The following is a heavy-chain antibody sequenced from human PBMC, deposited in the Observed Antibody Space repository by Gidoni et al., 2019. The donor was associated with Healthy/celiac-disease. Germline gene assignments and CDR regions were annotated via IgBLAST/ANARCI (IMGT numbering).Heavy chain of an antibody. CDR1: AFTFRNAW. CDR3: TRDLNRDYVWGSYRYYSLDAFDI. D-gene: IGHD3-16*02. J-gene: IGHJ3*02. CDR2: IKSKTDGGTT. V-gene: IGHV3-15*07. Sequence: EVQLVESGGGLVKPGGSLRFSCAASAFTFRNAWMNWVRQAPGKGLEWVGRIKSKTDGGTTDYAAPVKGRFTISRNDSKNTLYLQMNSLKTEDTAVYYCTRDLNRDYVWGSYRYYSLDAFDIWGQGTMVTVSS.